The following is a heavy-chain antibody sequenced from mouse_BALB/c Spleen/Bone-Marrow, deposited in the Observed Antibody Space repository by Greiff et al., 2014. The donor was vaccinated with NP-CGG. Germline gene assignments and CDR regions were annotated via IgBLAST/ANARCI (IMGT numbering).Heavy chain of an antibody. V-gene: IGHV5-4*02. J-gene: IGHJ4*01. CDR2: ISNGGTYT. D-gene: IGHD1-1*02. CDR1: GFTFSDFY. CDR3: ARSGERYGAMDY. Sequence: EVQLVESGGGLVKPGGSLKLSCAAPGFTFSDFYMFWFRQTPEKRLEWVATISNGGTYTYYPDSVKVRFTISRDNAKNNLYLQMSSLKSEDTAMYYCARSGERYGAMDYWGQGTSVTVTS.